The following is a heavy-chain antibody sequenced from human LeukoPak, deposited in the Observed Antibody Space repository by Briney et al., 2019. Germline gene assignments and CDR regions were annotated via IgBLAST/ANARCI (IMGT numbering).Heavy chain of an antibody. J-gene: IGHJ4*02. CDR3: AKDSVITMIVVVITSFDY. Sequence: GGSLRLSCAASGFTFSSYAMSWVRQAPGKGLEWVSAISGSGGSTYYADSVKGRFTISRDNSKNTLYLQMNSLRAEDTAVYYCAKDSVITMIVVVITSFDYWGQGTLVTVSS. D-gene: IGHD3-22*01. CDR2: ISGSGGST. CDR1: GFTFSSYA. V-gene: IGHV3-23*01.